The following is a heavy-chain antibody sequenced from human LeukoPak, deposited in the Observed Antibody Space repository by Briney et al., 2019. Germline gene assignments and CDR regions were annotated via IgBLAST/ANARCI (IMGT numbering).Heavy chain of an antibody. Sequence: GGSLRLSCAASGFTFIGYSMNWVRQAPGKGLEWVSSISSSSSYIYYADSVKGRFTISRDNAKNSLYLQMNSLRAEDTAVYYCAELGITMIGGVWGKGTTVTISS. J-gene: IGHJ6*04. CDR1: GFTFIGYS. D-gene: IGHD3-10*02. V-gene: IGHV3-21*01. CDR2: ISSSSSYI. CDR3: AELGITMIGGV.